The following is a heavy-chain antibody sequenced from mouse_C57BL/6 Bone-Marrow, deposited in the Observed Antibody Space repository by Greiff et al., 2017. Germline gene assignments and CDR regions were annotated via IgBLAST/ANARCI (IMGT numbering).Heavy chain of an antibody. CDR2: ISSGGSYT. Sequence: EVKLMESGGDLVKPGGSLKLSCAASGFTFSSYGMSWVRQTPDKRLEWVATISSGGSYTYYPDSVKGRFTISRDNAKNTLYLLMSSLKSEDTAMYYCARLFQFAYWGQGTLVTVSA. CDR3: ARLFQFAY. CDR1: GFTFSSYG. J-gene: IGHJ3*01. V-gene: IGHV5-6*01.